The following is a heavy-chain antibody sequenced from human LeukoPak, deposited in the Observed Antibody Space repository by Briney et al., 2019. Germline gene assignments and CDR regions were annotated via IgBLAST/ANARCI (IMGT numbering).Heavy chain of an antibody. CDR3: ARGLCDYVWGSYANPFFDY. D-gene: IGHD3-16*01. V-gene: IGHV4-34*01. Sequence: ASETLSLTCAVYGGSFSGYYWSWVRQPPGKGLEWIGEINHSGSTNYNPSLKSRVTISVDTSKNQFSLKLSSVTAADTAVNYWARGLCDYVWGSYANPFFDYWGQGTLVTVSS. J-gene: IGHJ4*02. CDR2: INHSGST. CDR1: GGSFSGYY.